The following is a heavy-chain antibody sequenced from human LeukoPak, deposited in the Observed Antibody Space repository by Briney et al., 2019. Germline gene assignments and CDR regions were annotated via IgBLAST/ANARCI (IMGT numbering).Heavy chain of an antibody. J-gene: IGHJ4*02. CDR2: ISGSGGSI. CDR1: GFTFSSYA. Sequence: GGSLRLSCTASGFTFSSYAMNWVRQAPGKGLEWVSAISGSGGSIYYADSVKGRFTISRDNSKNTLYLQMNSLRAEDTAVYYCAKAPIIVVVPAASFDYWGQGTLVTVSS. V-gene: IGHV3-23*01. CDR3: AKAPIIVVVPAASFDY. D-gene: IGHD2-2*01.